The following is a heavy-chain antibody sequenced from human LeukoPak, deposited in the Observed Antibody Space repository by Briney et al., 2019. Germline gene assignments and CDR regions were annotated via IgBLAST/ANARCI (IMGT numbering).Heavy chain of an antibody. V-gene: IGHV3-23*01. J-gene: IGHJ3*02. CDR2: ISGSGDST. D-gene: IGHD5-18*01. CDR3: AKDMCGYSYGDGVFDI. Sequence: PGGSLRLSCAASGFTFSSYAMSWVRQAPGKGLEWGSAISGSGDSTYYADSVKGRLTISRDNSKNTLYLQMNSLRAEDTAVYYWAKDMCGYSYGDGVFDIWGERTMVTVSS. CDR1: GFTFSSYA.